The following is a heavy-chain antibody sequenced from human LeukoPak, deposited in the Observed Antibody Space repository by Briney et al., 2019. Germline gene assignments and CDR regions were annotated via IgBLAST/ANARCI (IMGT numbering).Heavy chain of an antibody. CDR1: GGSISSGSYY. Sequence: RTSETLSLTCTVSGGSISSGSYYWSWIRQPAGKGLEWIGRIYTSGSTNYNPSLKSRVTISVDTSKNQFSLKLSSVTAADTAVYYCARGSRGYSYGLDYWGQGTLVTVSS. V-gene: IGHV4-61*02. J-gene: IGHJ4*02. CDR2: IYTSGST. D-gene: IGHD5-18*01. CDR3: ARGSRGYSYGLDY.